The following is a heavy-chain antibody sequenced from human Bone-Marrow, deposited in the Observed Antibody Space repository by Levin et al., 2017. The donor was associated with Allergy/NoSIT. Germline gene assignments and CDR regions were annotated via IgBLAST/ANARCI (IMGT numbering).Heavy chain of an antibody. CDR1: GGSISSYY. V-gene: IGHV4-59*01. CDR3: ARARVGAIHY. CDR2: IYYSGST. Sequence: PSETLSLTCTVSGGSISSYYWSWIRQPPGKGLEWIGYIYYSGSTNYNPSLKSRVTISVDTSKNQFSLKLSSVTAADTAVYYCARARVGAIHYWGQGTLVTVSS. J-gene: IGHJ4*02. D-gene: IGHD1-26*01.